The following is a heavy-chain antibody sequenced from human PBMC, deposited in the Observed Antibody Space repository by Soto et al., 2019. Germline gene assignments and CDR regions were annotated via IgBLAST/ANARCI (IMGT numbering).Heavy chain of an antibody. V-gene: IGHV4-34*01. J-gene: IGHJ6*03. CDR3: GRDRDDFWSGYYYYYMDV. Sequence: SETLSLTCAVYGGSFSGYYWSWIRQPPGKGLEWIGEINHSGSTNYNPSLKSRVTISVDTSKNQFSLKLSSVTAADTAVYYCGRDRDDFWSGYYYYYMDVWGKGTTVTVSS. CDR2: INHSGST. CDR1: GGSFSGYY. D-gene: IGHD3-3*01.